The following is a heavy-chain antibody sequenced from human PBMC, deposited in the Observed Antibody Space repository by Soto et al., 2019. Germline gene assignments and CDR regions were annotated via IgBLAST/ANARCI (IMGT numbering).Heavy chain of an antibody. V-gene: IGHV5-51*01. D-gene: IGHD6-13*01. CDR1: GYTFSNFW. J-gene: IGHJ4*02. CDR2: IYPGDHET. CDR3: ARSPRSSPYFDY. Sequence: PVESLTISCHFSGYTFSNFWIVWVLQLPGKGLEWMGIIYPGDHETRYSPSFHGKVTISADKSINTAYLQWNSLEASDTAFYFCARSPRSSPYFDYWGQGAMVTVSS.